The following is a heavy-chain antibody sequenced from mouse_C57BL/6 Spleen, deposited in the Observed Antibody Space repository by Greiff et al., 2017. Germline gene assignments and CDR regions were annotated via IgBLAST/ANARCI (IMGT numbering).Heavy chain of an antibody. Sequence: QVQLQQSGAELVRPGTSVKVSCKASGYAFTNYLIEWVKQRTGQGLAWIGVINPGSGGTNYNEKFKGKATLTADKSSSTAYMQLSSLTSEDSAVYFCARSVATVEYAMDYWGQGTSVTVSS. V-gene: IGHV1-54*01. CDR1: GYAFTNYL. D-gene: IGHD1-1*01. CDR2: INPGSGGT. J-gene: IGHJ4*01. CDR3: ARSVATVEYAMDY.